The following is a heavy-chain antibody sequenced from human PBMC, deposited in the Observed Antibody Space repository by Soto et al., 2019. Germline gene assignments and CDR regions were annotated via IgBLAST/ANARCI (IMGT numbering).Heavy chain of an antibody. CDR1: GGSISSSSYY. D-gene: IGHD2-15*01. V-gene: IGHV4-39*01. CDR3: ARHLVVAATTYNWFDL. Sequence: SETLSLTCTVPGGSISSSSYYWGWIRQLPGKGLEWIGSIFYSGITYYNPSPRSRVTIYIDSSKNQFSLKLSSVTAADTAVYYCARHLVVAATTYNWFDLWGQGTLVTVSS. J-gene: IGHJ5*02. CDR2: IFYSGIT.